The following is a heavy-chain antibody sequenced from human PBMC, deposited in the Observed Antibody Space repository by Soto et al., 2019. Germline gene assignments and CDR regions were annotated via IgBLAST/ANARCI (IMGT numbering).Heavy chain of an antibody. CDR2: ISYDGSNK. J-gene: IGHJ6*02. Sequence: GSLRLSCAGSGFTFRWFGMHWVRQAPGKGLEWVAVISYDGSNKYYADSVKGRFTISRDNSKNTLYLQMNSLRAEDTAVYYCAKVDCSSTSCQYPSGMDVWGQGTTVTVSS. CDR3: AKVDCSSTSCQYPSGMDV. D-gene: IGHD2-2*01. CDR1: GFTFRWFG. V-gene: IGHV3-30*18.